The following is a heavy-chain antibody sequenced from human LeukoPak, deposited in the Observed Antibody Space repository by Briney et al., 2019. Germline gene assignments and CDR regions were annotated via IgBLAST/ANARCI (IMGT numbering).Heavy chain of an antibody. CDR1: ALTFTSYC. Sequence: GGSLRLSCAPAALTFTSYCMSWVRQAPRNWREWVANIKKDGSEKYYVDFVEGRFTISRDTAKTSLYLQMSRMRAEAAVVYYCAKDPEYSGYGGIFDYWGQGTLVTVSS. J-gene: IGHJ4*02. D-gene: IGHD5-12*01. CDR2: IKKDGSEK. V-gene: IGHV3-7*01. CDR3: AKDPEYSGYGGIFDY.